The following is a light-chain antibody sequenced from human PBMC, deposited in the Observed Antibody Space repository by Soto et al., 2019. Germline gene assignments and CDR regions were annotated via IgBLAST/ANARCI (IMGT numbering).Light chain of an antibody. Sequence: EIVLTKSPATLALSPEATATLSCMTSQSVSNFLAWYQQTPGQAPKLLIQHASNMATHIPTRFSGSGYGTDVSLTMCRVEPYDCDLDYCQQRSRWPPPCGGGPRVQI. V-gene: IGKV3-11*01. CDR2: HAS. CDR3: QQRSRWPPP. CDR1: QSVSNF. J-gene: IGKJ4*01.